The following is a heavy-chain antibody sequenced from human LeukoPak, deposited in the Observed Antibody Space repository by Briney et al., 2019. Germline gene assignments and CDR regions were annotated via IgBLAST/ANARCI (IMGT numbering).Heavy chain of an antibody. J-gene: IGHJ4*02. CDR2: IYSDKGNT. CDR3: ARGGRGLQYLDY. V-gene: IGHV1-3*04. CDR1: GYSFTRNA. Sequence: ASVKVSCTASGYSFTRNAIHWVRQAPGQRLEWMGCIYSDKGNTKYSQEFQGTVTFTRDTSASTVYMELSRLRSDDTAVYSCARGGRGLQYLDYWGQGTLVTASS. D-gene: IGHD4-11*01.